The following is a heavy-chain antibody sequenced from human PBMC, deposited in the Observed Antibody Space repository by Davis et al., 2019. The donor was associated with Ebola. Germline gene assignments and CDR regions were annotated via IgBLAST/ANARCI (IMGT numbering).Heavy chain of an antibody. CDR3: AREGGRYYDSSGYVFDI. J-gene: IGHJ3*02. Sequence: ASVKVFCKASGYRFTNYYMHWVRQAPGQGLEWMGIINPITGGTSYAQNFQVRVNMTRDTSTSTVYMELSSLRSEDTAVYYCAREGGRYYDSSGYVFDIWGQGTMVKVSS. D-gene: IGHD3-22*01. CDR2: INPITGGT. CDR1: GYRFTNYY. V-gene: IGHV1-46*01.